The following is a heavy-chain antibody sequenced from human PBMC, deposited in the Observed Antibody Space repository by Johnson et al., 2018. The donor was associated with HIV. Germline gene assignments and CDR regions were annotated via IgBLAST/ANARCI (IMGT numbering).Heavy chain of an antibody. CDR2: ISYDGSNK. Sequence: YAMHWVRQAPGKGLDWVADISYDGSNKYYADSVKGRFTISRDNSKNTLYLQMNSLKTEDTAVYYCTTGAKLSSWYGGNAFDIWGQGTMVTVSS. CDR1: YA. D-gene: IGHD6-13*01. V-gene: IGHV3-30-3*01. J-gene: IGHJ3*02. CDR3: TTGAKLSSWYGGNAFDI.